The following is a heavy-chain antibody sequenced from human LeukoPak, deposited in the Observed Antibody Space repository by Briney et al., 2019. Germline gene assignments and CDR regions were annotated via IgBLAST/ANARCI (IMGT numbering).Heavy chain of an antibody. CDR3: ASAAGPFDH. CDR2: IWSDGSNK. CDR1: GLSFSDYG. V-gene: IGHV3-33*01. Sequence: GGSLRLSCVVSGLSFSDYGMHWVRQAPGKGQEWVAVIWSDGSNKYYADSVKGRFTISRDNSENTLYLQMNTLRADDTAVYFCASAAGPFDHWGQGTLVTVSS. D-gene: IGHD6-13*01. J-gene: IGHJ4*02.